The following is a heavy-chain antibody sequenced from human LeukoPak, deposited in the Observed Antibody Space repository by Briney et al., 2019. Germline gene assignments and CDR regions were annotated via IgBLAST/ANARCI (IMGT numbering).Heavy chain of an antibody. Sequence: GGSLRLSCAASGFTFSSYWMHWVRQAPGKGLVWVSRINSDGRTTTYADSVKGRFTISRDNSKNTLYLQMNGLRVDDTAVYYCARSGAPLRDGGKCDYWGQGTLVTVSS. CDR3: ARSGAPLRDGGKCDY. V-gene: IGHV3-74*01. CDR2: INSDGRTT. D-gene: IGHD4-23*01. CDR1: GFTFSSYW. J-gene: IGHJ4*02.